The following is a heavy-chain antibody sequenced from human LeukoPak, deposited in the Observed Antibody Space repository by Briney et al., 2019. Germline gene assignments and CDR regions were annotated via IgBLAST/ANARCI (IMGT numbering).Heavy chain of an antibody. D-gene: IGHD6-13*01. J-gene: IGHJ6*03. V-gene: IGHV1-69*05. Sequence: SVKVSCKASGGTFSSYAISWVRQAPGQGLEWMGGIIPIFGTANYARKFQGRVMITTDESTSTAYMELSSLRSEDTAVYYCARTYTAAGMDYYHYMDVWGKGTTVTVSS. CDR1: GGTFSSYA. CDR2: IIPIFGTA. CDR3: ARTYTAAGMDYYHYMDV.